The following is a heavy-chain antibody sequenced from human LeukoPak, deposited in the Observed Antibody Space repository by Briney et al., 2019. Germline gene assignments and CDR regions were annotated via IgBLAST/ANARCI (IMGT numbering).Heavy chain of an antibody. CDR2: IWYDGSNK. V-gene: IGHV3-30*19. J-gene: IGHJ5*02. Sequence: GGSLRLSCAASGFTFSSYGMHGVRQAPGKGLEWVAVIWYDGSNKYYADSVKGRFTISRDNSKNTLYLQMNSLRAEDTAVYYCARGLAVNWFDPWGQGTLVTVSS. CDR3: ARGLAVNWFDP. D-gene: IGHD6-19*01. CDR1: GFTFSSYG.